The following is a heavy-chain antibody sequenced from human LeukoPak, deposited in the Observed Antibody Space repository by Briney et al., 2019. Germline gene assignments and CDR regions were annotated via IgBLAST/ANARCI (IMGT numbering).Heavy chain of an antibody. CDR3: ARGAIVGPTYYFDY. V-gene: IGHV1-46*01. Sequence: ASVKVSCKASGYTFTSYYIHWVRQAPGQGLEWMGIINPSGGSTSYAQKFQGRVTMTRETSTSTVYMELNSLRSEDTTVYYCARGAIVGPTYYFDYWGQGTLVTVSS. D-gene: IGHD1-26*01. CDR2: INPSGGST. J-gene: IGHJ4*02. CDR1: GYTFTSYY.